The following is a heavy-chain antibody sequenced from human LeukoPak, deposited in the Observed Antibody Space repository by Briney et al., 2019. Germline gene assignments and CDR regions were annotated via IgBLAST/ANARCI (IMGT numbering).Heavy chain of an antibody. CDR1: GGSFSGYY. D-gene: IGHD3-3*02. CDR3: ARHFLIKNWFDP. Sequence: PSETLSLTCAVYGGSFSGYYWSWIRQPPGKGLEWIGEINHSGSTNYNPSLKSRVTISVDTSKNQFSPKLSSVTAADTAVYYCARHFLIKNWFDPWGQGTLVTVSS. J-gene: IGHJ5*02. V-gene: IGHV4-34*01. CDR2: INHSGST.